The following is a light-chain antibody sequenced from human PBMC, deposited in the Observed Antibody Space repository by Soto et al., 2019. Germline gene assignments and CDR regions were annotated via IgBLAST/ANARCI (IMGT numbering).Light chain of an antibody. CDR2: GAS. CDR1: QSVNSN. Sequence: EKVMTQSPATLSVSPGERATLSCRASQSVNSNLAWYQQKPGQAPRLLLYGASTRATGIPARFNGSASGTEFTLTISILQSEDSAVYYCQQYNDWPLTFGGGTKVEIK. V-gene: IGKV3-15*01. CDR3: QQYNDWPLT. J-gene: IGKJ4*01.